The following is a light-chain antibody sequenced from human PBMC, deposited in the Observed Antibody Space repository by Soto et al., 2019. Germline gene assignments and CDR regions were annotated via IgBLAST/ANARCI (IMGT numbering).Light chain of an antibody. V-gene: IGKV4-1*01. CDR3: HQNYATPLT. Sequence: DFMLTQSPDSLAVSLGERATFNCRSSRTLLSPADNQNYLAWSRQRPGQPPELLIYWASTRESGVPDRFTGSGSGTDFTLTISSLQAEDVAVYYCHQNYATPLTFGGGTKLEIK. J-gene: IGKJ4*01. CDR1: RTLLSPADNQNY. CDR2: WAS.